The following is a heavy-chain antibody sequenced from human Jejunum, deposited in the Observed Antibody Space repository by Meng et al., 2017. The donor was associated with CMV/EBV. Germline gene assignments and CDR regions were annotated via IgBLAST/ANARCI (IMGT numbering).Heavy chain of an antibody. V-gene: IGHV3-23*01. D-gene: IGHD6-19*01. CDR3: AKALMYSSGYYYYGMDV. CDR2: ISGSGDTT. J-gene: IGHJ6*02. Sequence: FSRYAMSWVRQAPGKGLEWVSAISGSGDTTYYADSVKGRFTISRDNSKHTLYLQMNSLRAEDTAVYYCAKALMYSSGYYYYGMDVWGQGTTVTVSS. CDR1: FSRYA.